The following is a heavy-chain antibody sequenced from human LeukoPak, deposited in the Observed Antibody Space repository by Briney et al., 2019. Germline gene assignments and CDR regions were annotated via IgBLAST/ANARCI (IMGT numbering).Heavy chain of an antibody. V-gene: IGHV3-33*01. J-gene: IGHJ4*02. Sequence: GGSLRLSCAASGFTFSSYGMHWVRQAPGKGLEWVAVIWDDGSNKYYADSVKGRFTISRDNSKNTMYLQMNSLRAEDTAVYYCARESEDYYDSSGYYPPFDYWGQGTLVTVSS. CDR3: ARESEDYYDSSGYYPPFDY. CDR1: GFTFSSYG. CDR2: IWDDGSNK. D-gene: IGHD3-22*01.